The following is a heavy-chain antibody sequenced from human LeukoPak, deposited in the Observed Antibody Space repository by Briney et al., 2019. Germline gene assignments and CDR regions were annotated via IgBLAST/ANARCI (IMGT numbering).Heavy chain of an antibody. V-gene: IGHV6-1*01. CDR2: TYYRSTWFN. CDR3: ARSGSAWFDP. D-gene: IGHD3-10*01. Sequence: SQTLSLTCDISGDSVSSDSAAWNWIRQSPSRGLEWLGRTYYRSTWFNDYAVSVKSRITINPDTSKNQFSLQLSSVTPEDTAVYFWARSGSAWFDPWGQGTLVTVSS. CDR1: GDSVSSDSAA. J-gene: IGHJ5*02.